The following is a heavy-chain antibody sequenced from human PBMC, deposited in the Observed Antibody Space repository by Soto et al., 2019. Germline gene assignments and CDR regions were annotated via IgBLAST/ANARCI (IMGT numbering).Heavy chain of an antibody. J-gene: IGHJ4*02. D-gene: IGHD1-7*01. CDR2: INHSGST. Sequence: SETLSLTCAVYGGSFSGYYWSWIRQPPGKGLEWIGEINHSGSTNYNPSLKSRVTISVDTSKNQFSLKLSSVTAADTAVYYCARRTGTNALSFDYWGQGTLVTVSS. V-gene: IGHV4-34*01. CDR3: ARRTGTNALSFDY. CDR1: GGSFSGYY.